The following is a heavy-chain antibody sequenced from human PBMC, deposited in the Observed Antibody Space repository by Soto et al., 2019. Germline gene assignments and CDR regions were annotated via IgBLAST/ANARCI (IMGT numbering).Heavy chain of an antibody. D-gene: IGHD3-22*01. J-gene: IGHJ5*02. CDR2: ISGGGGGT. Sequence: GGSLRLSCATSGFAFDNYAMSWVRQAPGKGLEWVSAISGGGGGTYYADSVKGRFIISRDNSKNTLYLQVNGLRTADTAVYYCARRDRSGFSYWLDTWGQGTLVTVSS. CDR1: GFAFDNYA. CDR3: ARRDRSGFSYWLDT. V-gene: IGHV3-23*01.